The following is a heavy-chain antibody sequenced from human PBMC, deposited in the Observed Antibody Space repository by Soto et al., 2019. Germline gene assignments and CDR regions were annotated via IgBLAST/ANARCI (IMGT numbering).Heavy chain of an antibody. CDR1: GFTFSSYV. J-gene: IGHJ6*02. CDR3: AREQYLAYCGCDCYSDYYYVMDV. V-gene: IGHV3-33*08. CDR2: IWYGGSNK. Sequence: GGSLRLSCAASGFTFSSYVMHWVRQAPGKGLEWVAVIWYGGSNKYYADSVKGRFTISRDNSKNTLYLQMNSLRAEDTAVYYCAREQYLAYCGCDCYSDYYYVMDVWGQGTTVTVSS. D-gene: IGHD2-21*02.